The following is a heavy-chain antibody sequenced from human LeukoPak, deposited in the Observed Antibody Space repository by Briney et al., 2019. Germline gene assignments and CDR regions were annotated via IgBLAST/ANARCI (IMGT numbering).Heavy chain of an antibody. J-gene: IGHJ4*02. CDR2: ISAYNGNT. Sequence: GASVKVSCKASGYTFTGYGISWVRQAPGQGLEWMGWISAYNGNTNYAQKLQGRVTMTTDTSTSTAYMELRSLRSDDTAVYYCASTVIRDYGGYFDYWGQGTLVTVSS. CDR1: GYTFTGYG. CDR3: ASTVIRDYGGYFDY. D-gene: IGHD4/OR15-4a*01. V-gene: IGHV1-18*01.